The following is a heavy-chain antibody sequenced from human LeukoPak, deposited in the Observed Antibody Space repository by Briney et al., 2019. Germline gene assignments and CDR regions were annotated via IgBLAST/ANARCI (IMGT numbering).Heavy chain of an antibody. CDR3: AAPYTSSWFDL. V-gene: IGHV1-58*01. CDR2: IVVDSDNT. CDR1: GFTFTSPSA. Sequence: GTSVKVSCKASGFTFTSPSAVQWVRQAHGQRLEWIGWIVVDSDNTNYAENFQGRVTITRDMSASTSYMELSSLRSEDTAVYFCAAPYTSSWFDLWGQGTLVTVSS. J-gene: IGHJ5*02. D-gene: IGHD6-13*01.